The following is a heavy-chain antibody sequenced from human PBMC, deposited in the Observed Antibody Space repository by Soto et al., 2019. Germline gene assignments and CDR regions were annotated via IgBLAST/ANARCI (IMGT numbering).Heavy chain of an antibody. D-gene: IGHD6-6*01. V-gene: IGHV4-31*03. CDR1: GGSISSGGYY. J-gene: IGHJ6*02. CDR2: IYYSGST. CDR3: ARDQGSVYSRSYGYYYYGMDV. Sequence: SETLSLTCTVSGGSISSGGYYGSWIRQHPGKGLEWSGYIYYSGSTYYNPSLKSRVTISVDTSKNQFSLKLSSVTAADTAVYYCARDQGSVYSRSYGYYYYGMDVWAQGNTVTV.